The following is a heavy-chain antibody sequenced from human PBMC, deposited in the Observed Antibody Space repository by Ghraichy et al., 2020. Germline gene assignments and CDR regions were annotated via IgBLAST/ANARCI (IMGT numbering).Heavy chain of an antibody. CDR3: TTEGAIVVVIPFFDY. CDR2: IKSKTDGGTT. V-gene: IGHV3-15*01. J-gene: IGHJ4*02. CDR1: GFTFSNAW. Sequence: GGSLRLSCAASGFTFSNAWMSWVRQAPGKGLEWVGRIKSKTDGGTTDYAAPVKGRFTISRDDSKNTLYLQMNSLKTEDTAVYYCTTEGAIVVVIPFFDYWGQGTLVTVSS. D-gene: IGHD3-22*01.